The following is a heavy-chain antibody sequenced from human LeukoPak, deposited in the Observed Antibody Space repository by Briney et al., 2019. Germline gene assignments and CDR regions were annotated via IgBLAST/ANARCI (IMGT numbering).Heavy chain of an antibody. CDR2: INHSGST. J-gene: IGHJ3*02. CDR1: GGSFSGYY. D-gene: IGHD6-19*01. CDR3: ARAEQWLPHDAFDI. Sequence: PPETLSLTCAVYGGSFSGYYWSWIRQPPGKGLEWIGEINHSGSTNYNPSLKSRVTISVDTSKNQFSLKLSSVTAADTAVYYCARAEQWLPHDAFDIWGQGTMVTVSS. V-gene: IGHV4-34*01.